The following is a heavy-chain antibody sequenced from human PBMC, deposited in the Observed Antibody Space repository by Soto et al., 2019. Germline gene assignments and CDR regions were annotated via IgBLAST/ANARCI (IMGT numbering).Heavy chain of an antibody. CDR1: GGSISRYY. D-gene: IGHD3-10*01. CDR2: IYYSGST. CDR3: ARRRSGPTFFDY. V-gene: IGHV4-59*08. J-gene: IGHJ4*02. Sequence: PSETLSLTCTVSGGSISRYYWSWIRQPPGKGLEWIGFIYYSGSTNYNPSLKSRVTISVDTSKNQFSLKLSSVTAADTAVYYCARRRSGPTFFDYWGQGTLVTVSS.